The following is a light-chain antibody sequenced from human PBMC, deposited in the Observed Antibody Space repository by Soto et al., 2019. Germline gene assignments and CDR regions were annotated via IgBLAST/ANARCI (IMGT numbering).Light chain of an antibody. CDR2: DVN. CDR1: SSDVGPYNF. CDR3: SSYAVVSTYV. V-gene: IGLV2-14*01. Sequence: QSALTQPASVSGSPGQSITISCTGTSSDVGPYNFVSWYQQHPGKAPKLIIYDVNNRPSGVSHLFSGSKSGTTASLTVSGLQAEDEADYYCSSYAVVSTYVFGTGTKLTVL. J-gene: IGLJ1*01.